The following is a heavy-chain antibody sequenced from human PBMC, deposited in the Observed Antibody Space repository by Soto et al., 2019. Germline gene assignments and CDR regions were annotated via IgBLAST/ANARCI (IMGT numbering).Heavy chain of an antibody. Sequence: GGSLRLSSAAAGSTFSSYARHWVRQAPGKGLEWVAVISYDGSNKYYADSVKGRFTISRDNPKNTLYLQMNSLRAEDTAVYYCARTYIITGRTGGMDVWGQGTTVT. D-gene: IGHD1-20*01. CDR1: GSTFSSYA. CDR3: ARTYIITGRTGGMDV. CDR2: ISYDGSNK. J-gene: IGHJ6*02. V-gene: IGHV3-30-3*01.